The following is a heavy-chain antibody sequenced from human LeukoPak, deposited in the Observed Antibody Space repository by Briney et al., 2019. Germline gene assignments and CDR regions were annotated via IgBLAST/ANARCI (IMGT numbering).Heavy chain of an antibody. J-gene: IGHJ4*02. CDR3: ATEKGHDYGDYGPTRLDY. V-gene: IGHV3-30*02. Sequence: GGSLRLSCAASGFTFSSYGMHWVRQAPGKGLEWVAFIRYDGSNKYYADSVKGRFTISRDNAKNSLYLQMNSLRAEDTAVYYCATEKGHDYGDYGPTRLDYWGQGTLVTVSS. D-gene: IGHD4-17*01. CDR2: IRYDGSNK. CDR1: GFTFSSYG.